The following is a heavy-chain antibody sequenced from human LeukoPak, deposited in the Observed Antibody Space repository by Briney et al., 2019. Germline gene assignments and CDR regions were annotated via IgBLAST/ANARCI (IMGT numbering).Heavy chain of an antibody. V-gene: IGHV1-69*05. J-gene: IGHJ5*02. CDR3: ARGQRYSSSSGPFDP. D-gene: IGHD6-6*01. CDR1: GGTFSSYA. CDR2: IIPIFGTA. Sequence: SVKVSCKASGGTFSSYAINWVRQAPGQGLEWMGGIIPIFGTANYAQKFQGRVTITTDESTSTAYMELSSLRSEDTAVYYCARGQRYSSSSGPFDPWGQGTLVTVSS.